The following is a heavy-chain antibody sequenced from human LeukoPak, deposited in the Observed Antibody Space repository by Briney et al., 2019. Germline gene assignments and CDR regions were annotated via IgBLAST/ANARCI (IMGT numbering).Heavy chain of an antibody. D-gene: IGHD6-13*01. J-gene: IGHJ3*02. Sequence: GGSLRLSCAASGFTFSSYWMHWVRQAPGKGLVWVSRINTDGTSTTYADSVKGRFTTSRDNAKNSLYLQMNSLRAEDTAVYYCARDAPWGIAAAGAFDIWGQGTMVTVSS. CDR2: INTDGTST. CDR1: GFTFSSYW. V-gene: IGHV3-74*01. CDR3: ARDAPWGIAAAGAFDI.